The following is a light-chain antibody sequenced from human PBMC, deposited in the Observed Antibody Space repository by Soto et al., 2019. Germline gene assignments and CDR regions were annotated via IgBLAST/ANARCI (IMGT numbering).Light chain of an antibody. CDR3: QQYYSSLT. Sequence: DIVMTQSPDSLAVSLGERATISCKSSQSVLYRSNNKNYLAWYQQKPGQPPKLLFYWASTRGSGLPDRFSGSGSRTDFTLTISSLQAEDVAVYFCQQYYSSLTFGHGTRLEIK. CDR1: QSVLYRSNNKNY. V-gene: IGKV4-1*01. CDR2: WAS. J-gene: IGKJ5*01.